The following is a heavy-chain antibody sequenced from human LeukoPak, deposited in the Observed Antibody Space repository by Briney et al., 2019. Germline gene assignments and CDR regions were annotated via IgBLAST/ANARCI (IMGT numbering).Heavy chain of an antibody. D-gene: IGHD6-19*01. CDR1: GYTFTSYD. CDR2: MNPNSGNT. Sequence: GASVKVSCKASGYTFTSYDINWVRQATGQGLEWMGWMNPNSGNTGYAQKFQGRVTMTRNTSISTAYMELSSLRSEDTAVYYCARDSSYSSGWYPGGYWGQGTLVTVSS. V-gene: IGHV1-8*01. CDR3: ARDSSYSSGWYPGGY. J-gene: IGHJ4*02.